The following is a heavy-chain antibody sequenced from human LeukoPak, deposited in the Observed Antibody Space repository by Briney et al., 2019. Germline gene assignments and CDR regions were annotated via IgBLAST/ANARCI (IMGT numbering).Heavy chain of an antibody. CDR2: IHYSGST. CDR1: GGSISSSSYY. J-gene: IGHJ6*03. Sequence: SETLSLTCTVSGGSISSSSYYWGWIRQPPGKGLEWIGSIHYSGSTNYNPSLKSRVTISVDTSENQFSLKLSSVTAADTAVYYCARGYCSGGSCYSYYYYNYMDVWGKGTTVTVSS. CDR3: ARGYCSGGSCYSYYYYNYMDV. D-gene: IGHD2-15*01. V-gene: IGHV4-39*07.